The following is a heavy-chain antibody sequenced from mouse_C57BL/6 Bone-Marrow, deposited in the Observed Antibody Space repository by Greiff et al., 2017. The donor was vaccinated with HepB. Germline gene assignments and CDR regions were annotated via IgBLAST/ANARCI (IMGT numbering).Heavy chain of an antibody. D-gene: IGHD1-1*01. CDR3: ARRLYYYGSSWFAY. V-gene: IGHV1-81*01. CDR1: GYTFTSYG. J-gene: IGHJ3*01. CDR2: IYPRSGNT. Sequence: VKLVESGAELARPGASVKLSCKASGYTFTSYGISWVKQRTGQGLEWIGEIYPRSGNTYYNEKFKGKATLTADKSSSTAYMELRSLTSEDSAVYFCARRLYYYGSSWFAYWGQGALVTVSA.